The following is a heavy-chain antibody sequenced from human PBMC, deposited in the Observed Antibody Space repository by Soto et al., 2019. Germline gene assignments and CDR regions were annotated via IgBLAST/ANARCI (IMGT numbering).Heavy chain of an antibody. V-gene: IGHV1-69*13. Sequence: ASVKVSCKASGGTFSSYAISWVRQAPGQGLEWMRGIIPIFGTANYAQKFQGRVTITADESTSTVYMELSSLRSEDTAVYYCVRVYNCSSTSCSNLGFDYWGQGTLVTVSS. D-gene: IGHD2-2*01. CDR3: VRVYNCSSTSCSNLGFDY. J-gene: IGHJ4*02. CDR2: IIPIFGTA. CDR1: GGTFSSYA.